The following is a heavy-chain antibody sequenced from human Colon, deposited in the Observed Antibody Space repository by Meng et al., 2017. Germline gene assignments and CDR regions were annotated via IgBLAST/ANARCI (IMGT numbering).Heavy chain of an antibody. J-gene: IGHJ5*02. CDR1: GYTFSSSG. D-gene: IGHD3-16*01. Sequence: VPPVQSGPEVKKPGASVKVSCKASGYTFSSSGISWVRQAPGQGLEWMGWVSVYTTNYARKFQDRVTMTTDTSTNTAYMELRSLRSDDTAVYYCARTPFGGAVGTIGNWFDPWGQGTLVTVSS. V-gene: IGHV1-18*01. CDR2: VSVYTT. CDR3: ARTPFGGAVGTIGNWFDP.